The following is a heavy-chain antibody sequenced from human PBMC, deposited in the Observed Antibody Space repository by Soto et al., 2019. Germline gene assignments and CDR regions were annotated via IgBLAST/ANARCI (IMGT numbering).Heavy chain of an antibody. D-gene: IGHD4-4*01. CDR1: GFTFSSYA. CDR3: AKPPDYSDYYYYYYMDV. V-gene: IGHV3-23*01. J-gene: IGHJ6*03. Sequence: GGSLRLSCAASGFTFSSYAMSWVRQAPGKGLEWVSAISGSGGSTYYADSVKGRFTISRDNSKNTLYLQMNSLRAEDTAVYYCAKPPDYSDYYYYYYMDVWGKGTTVTVSS. CDR2: ISGSGGST.